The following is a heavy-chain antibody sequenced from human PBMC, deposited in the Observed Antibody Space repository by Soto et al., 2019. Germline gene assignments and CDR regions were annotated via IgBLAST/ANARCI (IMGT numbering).Heavy chain of an antibody. J-gene: IGHJ4*02. CDR2: IIPIFGTA. V-gene: IGHV1-69*13. Sequence: SVKVSCKASGGTFSSYAISWVRQAPGQGLEWMGGIIPIFGTANYAQKFQGRVTITADESTSTAYMELSSLRSEDTAVYYCASDDDYSNPFDYWGQGTLVTVSS. D-gene: IGHD4-4*01. CDR3: ASDDDYSNPFDY. CDR1: GGTFSSYA.